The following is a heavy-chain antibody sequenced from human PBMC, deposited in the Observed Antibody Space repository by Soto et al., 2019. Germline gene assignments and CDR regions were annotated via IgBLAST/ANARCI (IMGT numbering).Heavy chain of an antibody. CDR3: ATDGRRIVVVPAGWFDP. CDR1: GGSFSGYY. CDR2: INHSGST. D-gene: IGHD2-2*01. J-gene: IGHJ5*02. Sequence: PSETLSLTCAVYGGSFSGYYWSWIRQPPGKGLEWIGEINHSGSTNYNPSLKSRVTISVDTSKNQFSLKLSSVTAADTAVYYCATDGRRIVVVPAGWFDPWCQGTLVTVSS. V-gene: IGHV4-34*01.